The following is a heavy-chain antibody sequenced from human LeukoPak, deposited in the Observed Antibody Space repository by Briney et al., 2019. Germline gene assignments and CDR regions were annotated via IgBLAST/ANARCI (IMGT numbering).Heavy chain of an antibody. CDR2: INPSGGST. V-gene: IGHV1-46*01. D-gene: IGHD6-6*01. CDR1: GYTFTSYY. Sequence: ASVKVSCKASGYTFTSYYMHWVRQAPGQGLEWMGIINPSGGSTSYAQKFQGRVTMTRDMSTSTVYMELSSLRSEDTAVYYCARPLKSSIAARSLGYWGQGTLVTVSS. CDR3: ARPLKSSIAARSLGY. J-gene: IGHJ4*02.